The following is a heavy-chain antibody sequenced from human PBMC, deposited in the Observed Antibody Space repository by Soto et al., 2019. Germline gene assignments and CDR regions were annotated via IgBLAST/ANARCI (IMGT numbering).Heavy chain of an antibody. Sequence: SETLSLTCTVSGGSIGSYYWSWIRQPPGKGLEWIGYIYYSGSTNYNPSLKSRVTISVDTSKNQFSLKLSSVTAADTAVYYCARGTAMVYYFDYWGQGTLVTVSS. CDR2: IYYSGST. J-gene: IGHJ4*02. CDR3: ARGTAMVYYFDY. CDR1: GGSIGSYY. V-gene: IGHV4-59*01. D-gene: IGHD5-18*01.